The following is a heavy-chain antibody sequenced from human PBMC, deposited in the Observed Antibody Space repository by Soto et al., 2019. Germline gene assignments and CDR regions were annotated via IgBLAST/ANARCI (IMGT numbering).Heavy chain of an antibody. D-gene: IGHD6-6*01. CDR1: GGSFSGYY. CDR2: INHSGST. Sequence: SETLSLTCAVYGGSFSGYYWSWIRQPPGKGLEWIGEINHSGSTNYNPSLKSRVTISVDTSKNQFSLKLSSVTAADTAVYYCARGLVRVLDYWGQGTLVTASS. J-gene: IGHJ4*02. CDR3: ARGLVRVLDY. V-gene: IGHV4-34*01.